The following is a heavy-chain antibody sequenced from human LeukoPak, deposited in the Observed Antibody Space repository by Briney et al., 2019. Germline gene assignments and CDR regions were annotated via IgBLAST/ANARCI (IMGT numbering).Heavy chain of an antibody. D-gene: IGHD6-6*01. CDR3: ARDRSSISARTIDAFDI. CDR1: GFTFSNHA. J-gene: IGHJ3*02. V-gene: IGHV3-23*01. CDR2: ISAGSTTT. Sequence: GGSLRLSCTASGFTFSNHAMNWVRQAPGKGLEWVSVISAGSTTTYYADSVKGHFTISRDNSENTLYLQMNNLRVEDTAIYYCARDRSSISARTIDAFDIWGQGTMVTVSS.